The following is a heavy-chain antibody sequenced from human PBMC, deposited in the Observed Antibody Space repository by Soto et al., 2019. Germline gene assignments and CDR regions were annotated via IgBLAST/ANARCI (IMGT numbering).Heavy chain of an antibody. CDR3: VREGGSYPDGSGRNSFDY. D-gene: IGHD3-10*01. CDR2: INWNGGSR. CDR1: GFTFDDHA. J-gene: IGHJ4*02. Sequence: EVQLVESGGGLVQPGRSLRLSCAASGFTFDDHAMHWVRQPPGKGLEWVSGINWNGGSRGYAASVKGRFTISRDNVKNSLYLQMNSLRDEDTALYYCVREGGSYPDGSGRNSFDYWGQGTLVAVSS. V-gene: IGHV3-9*01.